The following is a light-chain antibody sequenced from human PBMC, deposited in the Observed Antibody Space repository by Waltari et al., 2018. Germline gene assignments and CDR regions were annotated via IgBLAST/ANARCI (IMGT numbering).Light chain of an antibody. CDR2: FND. CDR1: NSNIGASHD. V-gene: IGLV1-40*01. Sequence: QSVLTQPPSVSGAPGQNVTISCTGSNSNIGASHDVHWYQQFPGTAPKLLIYFNDNRPSGVPDRFSASKSGASASLAITGLQTEDEADYHCQSYDSSLNSVVFGGGTKLTVL. J-gene: IGLJ2*01. CDR3: QSYDSSLNSVV.